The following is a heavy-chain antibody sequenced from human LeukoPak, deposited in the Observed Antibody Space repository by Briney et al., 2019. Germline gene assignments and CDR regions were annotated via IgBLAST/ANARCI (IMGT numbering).Heavy chain of an antibody. J-gene: IGHJ4*02. CDR3: VRSRAASLGYFDF. CDR2: SRIEGHT. V-gene: IGHV3-43*01. CDR1: GFIFDDFA. Sequence: GGSLRLSCAVSGFIFDDFALHWVRQVPGKGLQWVAFSRIEGHTDYLDSVEGRFTISRDNSKNSLTLQMNSLRTEDSALYYCVRSRAASLGYFDFWGQGTLVTVSS. D-gene: IGHD6-25*01.